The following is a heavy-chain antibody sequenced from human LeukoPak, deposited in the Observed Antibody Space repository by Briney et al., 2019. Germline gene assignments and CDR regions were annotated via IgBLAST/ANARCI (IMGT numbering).Heavy chain of an antibody. J-gene: IGHJ6*03. V-gene: IGHV3-49*04. Sequence: GGSLRLSCTASGFTFGDYAMSWVRQAPGKGLEGVGFIISKAHGGTTVYAASVKGRFTISRDDSKSIAYLQMNSLKTEDTAVYYCTRDQPEYSGGWTGFGYYYYYMDVWGKGTTVTISS. CDR1: GFTFGDYA. D-gene: IGHD6-19*01. CDR2: IISKAHGGTT. CDR3: TRDQPEYSGGWTGFGYYYYYMDV.